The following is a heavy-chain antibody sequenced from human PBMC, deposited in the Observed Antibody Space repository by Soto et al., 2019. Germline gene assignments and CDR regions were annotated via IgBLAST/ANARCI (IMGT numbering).Heavy chain of an antibody. CDR2: IYPGDSDT. D-gene: IGHD3-3*01. CDR3: ARHQETYYDFWSGYYSGLSADNWFDP. V-gene: IGHV5-51*01. CDR1: VYSFTSCW. Sequence: PGESLKIPCKGSVYSFTSCWIGWVRQMAGKGLEWMGIIYPGDSDTRYSPSFQGQVTISADKSISTAYLQWSSLKASDTAMYYCARHQETYYDFWSGYYSGLSADNWFDPWGQGTLVTVSS. J-gene: IGHJ5*02.